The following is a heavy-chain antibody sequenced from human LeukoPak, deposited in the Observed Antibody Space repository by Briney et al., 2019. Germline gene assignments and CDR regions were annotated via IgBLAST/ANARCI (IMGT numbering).Heavy chain of an antibody. Sequence: ASVKVSCKASGYTFTSYGISWVRQAPGQGLEWMGRINPNSGGTNYAQKFQGRVTMTRDTSVSTAYMELSRLRSDDTAVYYCARDKYQYGSGSYDYWGQGTLVTVSS. CDR1: GYTFTSYG. D-gene: IGHD3-10*01. CDR2: INPNSGGT. CDR3: ARDKYQYGSGSYDY. J-gene: IGHJ4*02. V-gene: IGHV1-2*06.